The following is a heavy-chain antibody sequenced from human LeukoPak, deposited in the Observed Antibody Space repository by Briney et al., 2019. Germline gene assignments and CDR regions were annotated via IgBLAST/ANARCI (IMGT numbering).Heavy chain of an antibody. D-gene: IGHD2-15*01. J-gene: IGHJ4*02. CDR2: ISSSSSYI. V-gene: IGHV3-21*01. Sequence: GSLRLSCAASGFTFSSYSMNWVRQAPGKGLDWVSSISSSSSYIYYADSVRGRFTISRGNAKNSLYLQMNSLRAEDTAVYYCALDCSGGSCYVAYWGQGTLVTVSS. CDR3: ALDCSGGSCYVAY. CDR1: GFTFSSYS.